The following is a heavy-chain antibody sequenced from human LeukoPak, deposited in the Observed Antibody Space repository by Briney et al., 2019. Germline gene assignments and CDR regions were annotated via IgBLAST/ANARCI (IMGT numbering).Heavy chain of an antibody. V-gene: IGHV1-46*01. D-gene: IGHD2-2*02. CDR1: GYTFTRYY. CDR3: ARVTGGRYCSTTSCYMRGWFDP. CDR2: INPSGGST. J-gene: IGHJ5*02. Sequence: ASVKVSCKASGYTFTRYYMYWVRQAPGQGLEWMGIINPSGGSTNYAQKFQGRVTMTRDTSTNTVYMELSSLRSEDTAVYYCARVTGGRYCSTTSCYMRGWFDPWGQGTLVTVSS.